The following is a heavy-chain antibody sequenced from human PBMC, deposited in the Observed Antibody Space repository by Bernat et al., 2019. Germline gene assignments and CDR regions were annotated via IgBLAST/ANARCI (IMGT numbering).Heavy chain of an antibody. Sequence: EVQLVESGGGLVKPGGSLRLSCAASGFTFSNAWMSWVRQAPGKGLEWVGRIKSKTDGGTTDYAAPVKGRFTISRDDSKNTLYLQMNSLKTEDTAVYYCTTVDDYIWGSYRQSGGRDYWGQGTLVTVSS. D-gene: IGHD3-16*02. CDR2: IKSKTDGGTT. V-gene: IGHV3-15*01. J-gene: IGHJ4*02. CDR1: GFTFSNAW. CDR3: TTVDDYIWGSYRQSGGRDY.